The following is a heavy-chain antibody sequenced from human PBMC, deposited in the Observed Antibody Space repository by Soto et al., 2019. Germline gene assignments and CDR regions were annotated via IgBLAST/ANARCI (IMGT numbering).Heavy chain of an antibody. D-gene: IGHD6-13*01. CDR3: ARGYSSRWYYFDY. V-gene: IGHV4-4*02. Sequence: LSLTCAVSGVSINNNNWWNWVRQPPGKGLEWIGEIYPDGSTHYTPSLRSRVTMSVDKSKNQFFLRLSSVTAADTAIYYCARGYSSRWYYFDYWGQGILVTVSS. J-gene: IGHJ4*02. CDR2: IYPDGST. CDR1: GVSINNNNW.